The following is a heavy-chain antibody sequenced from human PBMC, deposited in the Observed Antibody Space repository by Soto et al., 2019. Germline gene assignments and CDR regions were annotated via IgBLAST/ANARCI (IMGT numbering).Heavy chain of an antibody. Sequence: GGSLSLSCAASGFTFSSYEINWVRQAPGKGLEWVSYISSSGSTIYYADSVKGRFTISRDNAKNSLYLQMNSLRAEDTAVYYCARGNLKMNLNVWGQGTTVTVYS. D-gene: IGHD1-1*01. CDR1: GFTFSSYE. J-gene: IGHJ6*02. CDR2: ISSSGSTI. V-gene: IGHV3-48*03. CDR3: ARGNLKMNLNV.